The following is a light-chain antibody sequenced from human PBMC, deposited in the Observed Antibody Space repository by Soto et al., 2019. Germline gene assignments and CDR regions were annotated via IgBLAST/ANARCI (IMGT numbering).Light chain of an antibody. CDR2: GAS. Sequence: EIVMTQSPATLSVSPGERATLSCRASQSVSSKLAWYQQKPGQAPRLLIYGASTRATGTPARFSGSGSGTEFTLTISSLQSEDFAVYYCQQYNNWPRTFGQGTKVEIK. J-gene: IGKJ1*01. V-gene: IGKV3-15*01. CDR3: QQYNNWPRT. CDR1: QSVSSK.